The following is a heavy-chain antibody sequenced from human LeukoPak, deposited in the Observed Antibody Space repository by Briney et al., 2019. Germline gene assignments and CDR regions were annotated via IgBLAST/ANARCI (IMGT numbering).Heavy chain of an antibody. V-gene: IGHV3-30*04. J-gene: IGHJ4*02. D-gene: IGHD3-16*01. Sequence: GGSLRLSCAASGFTFSSYAMHWVRQAPGKGLEWVAVISYDGSNKYYADSVKGRFTISRDNSKNTLYPQMNSLRAEDTAVYYCAKVRGARPYWGQGTLVTVSS. CDR3: AKVRGARPY. CDR1: GFTFSSYA. CDR2: ISYDGSNK.